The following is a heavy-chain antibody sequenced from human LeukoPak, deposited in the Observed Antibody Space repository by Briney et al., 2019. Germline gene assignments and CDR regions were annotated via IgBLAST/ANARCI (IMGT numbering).Heavy chain of an antibody. Sequence: GASVKVSCKASGYTFTSYAMNWVRQAPGQGLEWMGWINTNTGNPTYAQGFTGRFVFSLDTSVSTAYLQISSLKAEDTAVYYCARDVQLRHTLGDYVWGSYRPPLDHWGQGTLVTVSS. CDR3: ARDVQLRHTLGDYVWGSYRPPLDH. J-gene: IGHJ4*02. V-gene: IGHV7-4-1*02. CDR1: GYTFTSYA. CDR2: INTNTGNP. D-gene: IGHD3-16*02.